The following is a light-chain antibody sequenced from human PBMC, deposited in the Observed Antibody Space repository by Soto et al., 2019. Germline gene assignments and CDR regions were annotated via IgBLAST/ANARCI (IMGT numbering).Light chain of an antibody. CDR2: DVS. J-gene: IGLJ1*01. CDR1: SSDVGGYNY. CDR3: NSYTTSSTYV. Sequence: QSVLTQPASVSGSPGQSITISCTGTSSDVGGYNYVSWYQQHPGKVPKLMIYDVSYRPSGVSNRFSGSKSGNTASLTISGLKAEDEADYYCNSYTTSSTYVFGTGTKLTVL. V-gene: IGLV2-14*01.